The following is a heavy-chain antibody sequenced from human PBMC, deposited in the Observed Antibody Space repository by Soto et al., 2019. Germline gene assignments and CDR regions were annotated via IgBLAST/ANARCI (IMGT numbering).Heavy chain of an antibody. CDR1: GFTFRTFA. V-gene: IGHV3-23*01. CDR2: ISANGERT. D-gene: IGHD1-1*01. CDR3: ATQDFRGATGTT. Sequence: EVQWLESGGGFVQPGGSLRLSCAASGFTFRTFAMGLVRQAPGMGLEWVSLISANGERTYYADSMKGRFAISSDNSKSTQYLQMDSLRAEDTAVYYCATQDFRGATGTTWGQGTMVTVSS. J-gene: IGHJ4*02.